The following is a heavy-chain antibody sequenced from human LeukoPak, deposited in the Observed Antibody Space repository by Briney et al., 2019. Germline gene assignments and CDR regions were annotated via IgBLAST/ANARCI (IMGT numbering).Heavy chain of an antibody. V-gene: IGHV4-59*01. CDR2: IYYSGST. J-gene: IGHJ6*02. CDR3: ARPISSSWTLSSPYYYGMDV. CDR1: GGSISSYY. Sequence: SETLSLTCTVSGGSISSYYWSWIRQPPGKGLEWIGYIYYSGSTNYNPSLKSRVTISVDTSKNQFSLKLSSVTAADTAVYYCARPISSSWTLSSPYYYGMDVWGQGTTVTVSS. D-gene: IGHD6-13*01.